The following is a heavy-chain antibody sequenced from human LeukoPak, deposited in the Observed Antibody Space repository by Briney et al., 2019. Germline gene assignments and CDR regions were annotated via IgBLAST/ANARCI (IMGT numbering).Heavy chain of an antibody. CDR3: ARDRSIVGIGTYYYYGMDV. Sequence: GRSLRLSCAASGFAFSNYAMHWVRQTPGKGLEWVALISYAGTNEYYADSVKGRFTISSDNSKNTLYLQMNSLRAEDTAVYYCARDRSIVGIGTYYYYGMDVWGQGTTVTVSS. V-gene: IGHV3-30*14. CDR1: GFAFSNYA. D-gene: IGHD1-26*01. J-gene: IGHJ6*02. CDR2: ISYAGTNE.